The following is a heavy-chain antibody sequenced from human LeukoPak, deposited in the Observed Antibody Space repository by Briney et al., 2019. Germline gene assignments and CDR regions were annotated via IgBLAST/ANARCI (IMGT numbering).Heavy chain of an antibody. CDR2: IILIFGTA. V-gene: IGHV1-69*05. CDR3: ARGQRGYYYYMDV. D-gene: IGHD3-10*01. CDR1: GGTFSSYA. J-gene: IGHJ6*03. Sequence: GASVKVSCKASGGTFSSYAISWVRQAPGQGLEWMGGIILIFGTANYAQKFQGRVTITTDESTSTAYMELSSLRSEDTAVYYCARGQRGYYYYMDVWGKGTTVTVSS.